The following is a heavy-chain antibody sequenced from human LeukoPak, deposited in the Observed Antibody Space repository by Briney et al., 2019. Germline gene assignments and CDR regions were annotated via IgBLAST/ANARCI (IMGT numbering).Heavy chain of an antibody. V-gene: IGHV4-38-2*02. CDR2: FSHSGST. J-gene: IGHJ4*02. D-gene: IGHD3-10*01. CDR1: GYSISSVYY. CDR3: ARVKDYGSGSYYWTYYFDY. Sequence: SETLSLTCTVSGYSISSVYYWGWIRQPPGKGLEWIGSFSHSGSTYYNPSLKSRVTISVDTSKNQFSLKLSSVTAADTAVYYCARVKDYGSGSYYWTYYFDYWGQGTLVTVSS.